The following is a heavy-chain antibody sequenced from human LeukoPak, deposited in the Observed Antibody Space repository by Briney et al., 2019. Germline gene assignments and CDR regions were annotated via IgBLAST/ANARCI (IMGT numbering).Heavy chain of an antibody. J-gene: IGHJ3*02. CDR2: INPNSGGT. Sequence: ASVKVSCKASGYTFTGYYMHWVRQAPGQGLEWMGWINPNSGGTNYAQKFQGRVTMTRDTSISTAYMELSRLRSDDTAVYYCARSRSTVSLDAFDIWGQGTMVTVSS. CDR3: ARSRSTVSLDAFDI. CDR1: GYTFTGYY. V-gene: IGHV1-2*02. D-gene: IGHD3-16*02.